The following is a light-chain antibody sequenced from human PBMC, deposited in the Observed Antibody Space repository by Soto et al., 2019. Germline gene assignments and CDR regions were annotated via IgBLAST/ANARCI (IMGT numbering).Light chain of an antibody. J-gene: IGKJ1*01. Sequence: IQMTQSPSSLSASVGDTVTITCRASQDIRNELGWYQQKPGTAPKFLIYAASSLHSGVPSRFRGSGSGTDFTLTISGLQPEDFETYYCLPERGYPRTLGQGTKVDIK. CDR1: QDIRNE. CDR3: LPERGYPRT. CDR2: AAS. V-gene: IGKV1-6*02.